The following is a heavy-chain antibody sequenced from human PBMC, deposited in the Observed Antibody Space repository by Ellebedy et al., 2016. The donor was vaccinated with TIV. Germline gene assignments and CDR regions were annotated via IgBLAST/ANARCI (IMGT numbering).Heavy chain of an antibody. Sequence: PGGSLRLSCAASGFTFNGYAMSRVRQAPGKGLEWVSTISNTGSRTYYADSVEGRFIISRDNSKKTLYLQMNSLRAEDTAVYYCAKGRGGGSDSSAPRYYFDYWGLGTLVTVSS. CDR2: ISNTGSRT. CDR3: AKGRGGGSDSSAPRYYFDY. J-gene: IGHJ4*02. D-gene: IGHD3-22*01. CDR1: GFTFNGYA. V-gene: IGHV3-23*01.